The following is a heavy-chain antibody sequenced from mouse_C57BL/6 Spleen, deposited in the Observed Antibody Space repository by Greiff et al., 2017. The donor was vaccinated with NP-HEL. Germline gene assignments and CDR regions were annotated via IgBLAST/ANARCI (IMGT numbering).Heavy chain of an antibody. CDR2: ISSGSSTI. J-gene: IGHJ3*01. CDR3: ARPRYDYDWFAY. Sequence: EVKLVESGGGLVKPGGSLKLSCAASGFTFSDYGMHWVRQAPEKGLEWVAYISSGSSTIYYADTVKGRFTISRDNAKNTLFLQMTSLRSEDTAMYYCARPRYDYDWFAYWGQGTLVTVSA. D-gene: IGHD2-4*01. V-gene: IGHV5-17*01. CDR1: GFTFSDYG.